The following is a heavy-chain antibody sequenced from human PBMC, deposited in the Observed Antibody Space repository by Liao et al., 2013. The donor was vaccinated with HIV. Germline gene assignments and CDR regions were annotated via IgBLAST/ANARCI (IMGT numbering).Heavy chain of an antibody. Sequence: QLQLQESGSGLVKPSQTLSLTCAVSGGSISSGGYSWSWIRQSPGKGLEWIGNINDSGSTNSNPALKRRVTISIDMSKHHLYLDLSSVTAADTAVYYCARFQFFDFWGGYPDYWGQGILVTVS. CDR2: INDSGST. V-gene: IGHV4-30-2*06. D-gene: IGHD3-3*01. J-gene: IGHJ4*02. CDR1: GGSISSGGYS. CDR3: ARFQFFDFWGGYPDY.